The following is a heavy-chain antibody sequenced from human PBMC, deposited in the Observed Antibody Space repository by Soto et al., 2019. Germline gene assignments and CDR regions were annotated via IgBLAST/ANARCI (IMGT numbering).Heavy chain of an antibody. J-gene: IGHJ3*02. CDR2: IKQDGNEK. V-gene: IGHV3-7*01. CDR3: ARDGRYCSGTACYAVRGAFDI. CDR1: GFTFSSYW. Sequence: EVQLVESGGGLVQPGGSLRLSCAASGFTFSSYWMSWVRQAPGKGLEWVADIKQDGNEKCYVGSVKGRFTISRDNAKNSLYRQMNSLRAEDTAVYYCARDGRYCSGTACYAVRGAFDIWGQGTMVTVSS. D-gene: IGHD2-2*01.